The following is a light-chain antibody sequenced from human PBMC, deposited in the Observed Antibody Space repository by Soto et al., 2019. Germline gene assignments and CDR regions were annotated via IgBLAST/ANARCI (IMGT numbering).Light chain of an antibody. Sequence: DIQMTQSPSSLSASVGDRVTITCRASQSISSDLNWYQQKPGKAPKLLIYAASRLRSGVPTRFSGSGAGTDFSLTISSLQPEDFATYYCQQNYSPPPITFGQGTRLEIK. V-gene: IGKV1-39*01. CDR3: QQNYSPPPIT. CDR1: QSISSD. CDR2: AAS. J-gene: IGKJ5*01.